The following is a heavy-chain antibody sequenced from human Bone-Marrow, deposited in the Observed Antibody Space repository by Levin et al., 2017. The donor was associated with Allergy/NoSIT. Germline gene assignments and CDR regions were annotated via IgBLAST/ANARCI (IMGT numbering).Heavy chain of an antibody. CDR2: IYPGDSET. CDR3: ARAPGRYGSFDS. CDR1: GYTFTSHW. J-gene: IGHJ4*02. Sequence: PGESLKISCKGSGYTFTSHWIAWLRQMPGKGPELMGIIYPGDSETRYSPPFQGQVTISADESINTAYLQWSSLKASDTAMYYCARAPGRYGSFDSWGQGTLVTVSS. V-gene: IGHV5-51*01. D-gene: IGHD4-17*01.